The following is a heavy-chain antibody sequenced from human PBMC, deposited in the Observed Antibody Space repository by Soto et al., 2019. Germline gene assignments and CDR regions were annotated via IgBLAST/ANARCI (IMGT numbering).Heavy chain of an antibody. J-gene: IGHJ4*02. CDR2: ISWDGGST. CDR3: ARDFCPVPTCYDL. V-gene: IGHV3-43*01. CDR1: GFTFDDYT. Sequence: PGGSLRLSCAASGFTFDDYTMHWVRQAPGKGLEWVSLISWDGGSTYYADSVKGRFTISRDNAKNSLYLQMNSLRAEDTAVYYCARDFCPVPTCYDLWGQGVLVTVSS. D-gene: IGHD2-2*01.